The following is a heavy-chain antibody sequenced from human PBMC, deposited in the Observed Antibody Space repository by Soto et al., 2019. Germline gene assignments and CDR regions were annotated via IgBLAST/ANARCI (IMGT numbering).Heavy chain of an antibody. J-gene: IGHJ6*03. CDR1: GYTFTSYA. D-gene: IGHD5-12*01. CDR2: INAGNGNT. Sequence: ASVKVSCKASGYTFTSYAMHWVRQAPGQRLEWMGWINAGNGNTKYSQKFQGRVTITRDTSASTAYMELSSLRSEDTAVYYCARDSIVRPRGYSGYVTFYYMDVWGKGTTVTVSS. CDR3: ARDSIVRPRGYSGYVTFYYMDV. V-gene: IGHV1-3*01.